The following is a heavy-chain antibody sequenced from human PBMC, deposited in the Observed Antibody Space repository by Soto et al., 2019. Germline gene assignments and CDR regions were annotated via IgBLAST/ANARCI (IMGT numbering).Heavy chain of an antibody. V-gene: IGHV4-31*03. Sequence: QVRLEESGPGLVKPSETLSLICSVSGGSVNNANYFWNWIRHHPENGLEWTGYIYYSGSTRYNPSFKTRCTLSIDTSTNQFSLRLNSVTVADTAVYFCARNADYGGSRGGMDVWGRGTTVTVSS. CDR2: IYYSGST. CDR1: GGSVNNANYF. J-gene: IGHJ6*02. CDR3: ARNADYGGSRGGMDV. D-gene: IGHD4-17*01.